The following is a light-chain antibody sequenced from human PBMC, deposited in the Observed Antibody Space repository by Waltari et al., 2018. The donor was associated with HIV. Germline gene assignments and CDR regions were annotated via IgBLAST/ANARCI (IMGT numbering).Light chain of an antibody. J-gene: IGKJ1*01. CDR2: DAS. V-gene: IGKV3-11*01. Sequence: EIVLTHSPAPLSLPPGERATLSCRASQSVSSYLAWYQQKPGQAPRLLIYDASNRATGIPARFSGSGSGTDFTLTISSLEPEDFAVYYCQQRSNWPPWTFGQGTKVEIK. CDR3: QQRSNWPPWT. CDR1: QSVSSY.